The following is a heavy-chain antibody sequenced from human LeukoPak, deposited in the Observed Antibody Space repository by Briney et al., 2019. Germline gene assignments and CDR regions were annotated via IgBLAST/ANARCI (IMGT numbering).Heavy chain of an antibody. D-gene: IGHD3-22*01. J-gene: IGHJ4*02. V-gene: IGHV4-59*08. CDR2: IYYSGST. CDR3: AGRESGYYFY. CDR1: GGSISSYY. Sequence: SETLSLTRTVSGGSISSYYWSWTRQPPGKGLEWIGYIYYSGSTNYNPSLKSRVTISVDTSKNQFSLKLSSVTAADTAVYYCAGRESGYYFYWGQGTLVSVS.